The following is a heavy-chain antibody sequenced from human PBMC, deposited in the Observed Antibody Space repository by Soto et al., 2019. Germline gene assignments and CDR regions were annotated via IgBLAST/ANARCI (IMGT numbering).Heavy chain of an antibody. CDR1: GIEFSNYA. CDR2: VSASGRSR. Sequence: EVQLLESGGGLVQPGGSLRLSCVGSGIEFSNYAMSWVRQAPGKGLEWVSIVSASGRSRYHADSVKGRFTISRDNSKNALYLHMTNLRAEDTAVYYCAKDVNWLGVYYDVWGQGTPVTVSS. D-gene: IGHD3-16*01. CDR3: AKDVNWLGVYYDV. V-gene: IGHV3-23*01. J-gene: IGHJ4*02.